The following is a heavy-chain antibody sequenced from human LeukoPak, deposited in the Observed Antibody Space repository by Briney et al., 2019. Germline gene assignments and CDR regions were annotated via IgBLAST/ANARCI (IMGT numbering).Heavy chain of an antibody. CDR3: VKGRPSVASGGTFYNAMDG. CDR2: ISGSGGST. D-gene: IGHD6-13*01. J-gene: IGHJ6*02. Sequence: GGSLRLSCAASGFTFSSYAMSWVRQAPGKGLEWLAGISGSGGSTYYADSVKGRFTISRDNSKNTLYLQMNSLRAEDTAVYYCVKGRPSVASGGTFYNAMDGWGQGTTVTVSS. CDR1: GFTFSSYA. V-gene: IGHV3-23*01.